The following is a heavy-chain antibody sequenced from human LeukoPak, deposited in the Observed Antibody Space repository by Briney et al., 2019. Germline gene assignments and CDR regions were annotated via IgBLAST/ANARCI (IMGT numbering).Heavy chain of an antibody. Sequence: SETLSLTCTVSGGSISSSSYYWGWIRQPPGKGLEWIGSIYYSGSTYYNSSLKSRVTISVDTSKNQFSLKLSSVTAADTAVYYCARMARDSNDYWGQGTLVTVSS. CDR1: GGSISSSSYY. CDR2: IYYSGST. CDR3: ARMARDSNDY. D-gene: IGHD5-24*01. V-gene: IGHV4-39*07. J-gene: IGHJ4*02.